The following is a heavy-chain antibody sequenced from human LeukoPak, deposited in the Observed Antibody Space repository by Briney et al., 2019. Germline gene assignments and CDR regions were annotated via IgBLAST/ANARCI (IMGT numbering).Heavy chain of an antibody. D-gene: IGHD1-1*01. CDR1: GFTFKDYW. Sequence: GGSLRLSCAASGFTFKDYWMSWVGQAPGEGPEWVANINKEGNEEHFVDSVKGRFTVSRDNAKNSLFLQMNSLRVEDTAVYYCATYDNWVAGDVWGQGTTVSVSS. CDR2: INKEGNEE. J-gene: IGHJ6*02. CDR3: ATYDNWVAGDV. V-gene: IGHV3-7*01.